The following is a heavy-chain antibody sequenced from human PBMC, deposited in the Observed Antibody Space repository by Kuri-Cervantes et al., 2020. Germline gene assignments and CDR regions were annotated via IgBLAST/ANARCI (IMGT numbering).Heavy chain of an antibody. CDR3: ARDPVTYCSSTSCYGGWFDP. CDR1: GGWGSGYY. J-gene: IGHJ5*02. D-gene: IGHD2-2*01. V-gene: IGHV4-34*01. Sequence: SETPAVWCSVYGGWGSGYYWSWSRQPPGKGLEWIGEINHSGSTNYNPSLKSRVTISVDTSKNQFSLKLSSVTAADTAVYYCARDPVTYCSSTSCYGGWFDPWGQGTLVTVSS. CDR2: INHSGST.